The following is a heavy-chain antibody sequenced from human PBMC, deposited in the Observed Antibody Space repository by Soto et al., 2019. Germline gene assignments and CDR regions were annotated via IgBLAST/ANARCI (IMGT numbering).Heavy chain of an antibody. V-gene: IGHV1-18*01. CDR1: GYTFTSYG. CDR2: ISAYNGST. D-gene: IGHD6-13*01. Sequence: ASVKVSCKASGYTFTSYGISWVRQAPGQGLEWMGWISAYNGSTSYAQKFQGRVTMTRDTSTSTVYMELSSLRSEDTAVYYCAREVAAAGDYWGQGTLVTVSS. CDR3: AREVAAAGDY. J-gene: IGHJ4*02.